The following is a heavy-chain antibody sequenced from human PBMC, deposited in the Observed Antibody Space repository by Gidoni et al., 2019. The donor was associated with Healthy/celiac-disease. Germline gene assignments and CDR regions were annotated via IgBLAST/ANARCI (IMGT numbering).Heavy chain of an antibody. CDR3: AKEGIVGSR. CDR1: GFTFSSYG. D-gene: IGHD3-22*01. V-gene: IGHV3-30*18. CDR2: ISYDGSNK. J-gene: IGHJ4*02. Sequence: QVQLVESGGGLVQPGRALRLSCAASGFTFSSYGMHWVRQAPGKGLEWVAVISYDGSNKYYADSVKGRFTISRDNSKNTLYLQMNSLRAEDTAVYYCAKEGIVGSRWGQGTLVTVSS.